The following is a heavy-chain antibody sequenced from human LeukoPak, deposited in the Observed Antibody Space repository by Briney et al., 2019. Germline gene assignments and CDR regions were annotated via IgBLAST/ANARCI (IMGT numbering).Heavy chain of an antibody. CDR1: GGTFSSYA. V-gene: IGHV1-69*13. Sequence: SVTVSRKASGGTFSSYAISWVRQAPGQGLEWMGGIIPIFGTANYEQKFQGRVTISADESTSTAYMELSSLRSEDTAVYYCARDSGYGRNWCFDYWDQGALVTVSS. CDR3: ARDSGYGRNWCFDY. CDR2: IIPIFGTA. D-gene: IGHD6-13*01. J-gene: IGHJ4*02.